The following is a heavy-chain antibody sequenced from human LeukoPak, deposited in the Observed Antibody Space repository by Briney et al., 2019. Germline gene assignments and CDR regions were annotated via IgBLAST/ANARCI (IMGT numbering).Heavy chain of an antibody. CDR3: ARDAVVVTDIPFDY. D-gene: IGHD2-21*02. Sequence: ASVKVSCKASDYTFTSHGISWVRQAPGQGLVWMGWISAYNGNTNYAQKFQGRVTMTTDTSTSTAYMELRSLRSDDTAVYYCARDAVVVTDIPFDYWGQGTLVTVSS. J-gene: IGHJ4*02. CDR1: DYTFTSHG. V-gene: IGHV1-18*04. CDR2: ISAYNGNT.